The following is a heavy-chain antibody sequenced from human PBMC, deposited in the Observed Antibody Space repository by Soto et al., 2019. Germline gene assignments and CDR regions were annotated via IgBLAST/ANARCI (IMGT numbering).Heavy chain of an antibody. D-gene: IGHD1-1*01. V-gene: IGHV3-30*03. CDR1: GFTFSSYG. J-gene: IGHJ4*02. CDR2: ISYDGSNK. Sequence: QVQLVESGGGVVQPGRSLRLSCAASGFTFSSYGMHWVRQAPGKGLEWVAVISYDGSNKYYADSVKGRFTISRDNSKNTLYLQMNSLRAEDTAVYYCASRQLELTGAIDYWGQGNLVTVSS. CDR3: ASRQLELTGAIDY.